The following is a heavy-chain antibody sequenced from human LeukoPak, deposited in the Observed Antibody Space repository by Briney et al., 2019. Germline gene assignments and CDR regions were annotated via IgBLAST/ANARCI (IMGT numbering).Heavy chain of an antibody. J-gene: IGHJ6*02. CDR3: ARGRPSGSGWYGAYYYYCYGMDV. CDR2: MNPNSGNT. CDR1: GYTFTSYD. D-gene: IGHD6-19*01. Sequence: ASVKVSCKASGYTFTSYDINWVRQATGQGLEWMGWMNPNSGNTGYAQKFQGRVTMTRNTSISTAYMELSSLRSEDTAVYYCARGRPSGSGWYGAYYYYCYGMDVWGQGTTVTVSS. V-gene: IGHV1-8*01.